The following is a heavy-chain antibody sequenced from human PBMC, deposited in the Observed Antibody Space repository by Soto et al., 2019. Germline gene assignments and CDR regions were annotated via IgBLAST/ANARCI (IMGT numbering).Heavy chain of an antibody. Sequence: SETLCLTCAVYGGSFSGYYWSWIRQPPGKGLEWIGEINHSGSTNYNPSLKSRVTISVDKSKNQFSLKLSSVTAADTAVYYCARPQTYYYDSSGSDAFDIWGQGTMVTVSS. CDR3: ARPQTYYYDSSGSDAFDI. CDR1: GGSFSGYY. D-gene: IGHD3-22*01. V-gene: IGHV4-34*01. CDR2: INHSGST. J-gene: IGHJ3*02.